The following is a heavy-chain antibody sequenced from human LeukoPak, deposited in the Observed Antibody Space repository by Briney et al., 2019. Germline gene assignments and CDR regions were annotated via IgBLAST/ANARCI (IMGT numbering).Heavy chain of an antibody. J-gene: IGHJ4*02. CDR1: GFTFSNYA. D-gene: IGHD2-2*01. Sequence: PGRSLRLSCAASGFTFSNYAIHWVREAPGKGLERVAVISYDGSNKYYAHSVKGRFTISRDNSKNALYLKMNSLRAEDTALYYCAREVLFCSSTSCPIDYWGQGTLVTVSS. CDR3: AREVLFCSSTSCPIDY. CDR2: ISYDGSNK. V-gene: IGHV3-30-3*01.